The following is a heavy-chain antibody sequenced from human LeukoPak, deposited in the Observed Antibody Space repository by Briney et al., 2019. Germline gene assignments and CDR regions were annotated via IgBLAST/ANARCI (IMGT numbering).Heavy chain of an antibody. CDR1: GFTFSSYA. J-gene: IGHJ4*02. Sequence: GGSLRLSYAASGFTFSSYAMGWVRQAPGRGLEWVSSIGGSGGGTYYADSVKGRFTISRDNSKNTLYLQMNSLRAEDTAVYYCAKSLDNSGYYPIDFWGQGTLVTVSS. D-gene: IGHD3-22*01. V-gene: IGHV3-23*01. CDR3: AKSLDNSGYYPIDF. CDR2: IGGSGGGT.